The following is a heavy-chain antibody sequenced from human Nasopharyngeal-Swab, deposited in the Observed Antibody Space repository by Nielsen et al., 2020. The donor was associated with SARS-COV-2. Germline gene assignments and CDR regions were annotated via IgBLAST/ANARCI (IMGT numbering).Heavy chain of an antibody. CDR3: ARDRRGGSYSSFDY. CDR1: GFTFSSYW. J-gene: IGHJ4*02. CDR2: IKQDGSEK. D-gene: IGHD1-26*01. Sequence: GESLKISCAASGFTFSSYWMSWVRQAPGKGLEWVANIKQDGSEKYYVDSVKGRFTISRDNAKNSLYLQMNSLRAEDTAVYYCARDRRGGSYSSFDYWGQGTLVTVSS. V-gene: IGHV3-7*01.